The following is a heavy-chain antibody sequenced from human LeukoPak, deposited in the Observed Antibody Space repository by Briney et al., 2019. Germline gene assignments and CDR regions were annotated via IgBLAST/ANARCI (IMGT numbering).Heavy chain of an antibody. Sequence: PGGSLRLSCAASGFTFSSYAMSWVRRAPGKGLEWVSAISGSGGSTYYADSVKGRFTISRDNSKNTLYLQMNSLRAEDTAVYYCAKEGDRYYDSSGPHYYWGQGTLVTVSS. V-gene: IGHV3-23*01. CDR2: ISGSGGST. CDR1: GFTFSSYA. J-gene: IGHJ4*02. D-gene: IGHD3-22*01. CDR3: AKEGDRYYDSSGPHYY.